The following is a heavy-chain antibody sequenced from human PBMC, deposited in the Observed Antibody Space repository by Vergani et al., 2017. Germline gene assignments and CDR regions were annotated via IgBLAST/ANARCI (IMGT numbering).Heavy chain of an antibody. Sequence: QVQLQESGPGLVKPSETLSLTCTVSGGSISSYYWSWIRQPPGKGLEWIGYIYYSGSTNYNPSLKSRVTISVDTSKNQFSLKLSSVTAADTAVYYCARDSGNXYDSSGSSTYYYYGMDVWGQGTTVTVSS. V-gene: IGHV4-59*01. D-gene: IGHD3-22*01. CDR2: IYYSGST. CDR1: GGSISSYY. CDR3: ARDSGNXYDSSGSSTYYYYGMDV. J-gene: IGHJ6*02.